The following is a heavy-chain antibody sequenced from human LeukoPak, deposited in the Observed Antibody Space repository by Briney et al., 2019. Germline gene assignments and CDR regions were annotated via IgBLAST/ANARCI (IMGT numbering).Heavy chain of an antibody. D-gene: IGHD2-2*01. V-gene: IGHV3-74*01. Sequence: GGSLRLSCAVSGSTISNYYMHWVRQAPGKGLVWVSRINSDGSTTVYADSVKGRFTISRDNAKNMLYLQMNSLRAEDTAVYYCARVPLRGVPAANYYMDVWGKGTTVTVSS. J-gene: IGHJ6*03. CDR3: ARVPLRGVPAANYYMDV. CDR1: GSTISNYY. CDR2: INSDGSTT.